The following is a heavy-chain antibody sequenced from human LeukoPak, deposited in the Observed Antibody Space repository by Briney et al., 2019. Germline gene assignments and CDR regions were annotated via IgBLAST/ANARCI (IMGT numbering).Heavy chain of an antibody. CDR2: ISDSGGST. CDR1: GFTFSSYA. J-gene: IGHJ4*02. CDR3: AKDKVDIVVVVAATLWQMYYFDY. Sequence: GGSLRLSCAASGFTFSSYAMSWVRQAPGKGLEWVSAISDSGGSTYYADSVKGRFTISRDNSKNTLYLQMNSLRAEDTAVYYCAKDKVDIVVVVAATLWQMYYFDYWGQGTLVTVSS. V-gene: IGHV3-23*01. D-gene: IGHD2-15*01.